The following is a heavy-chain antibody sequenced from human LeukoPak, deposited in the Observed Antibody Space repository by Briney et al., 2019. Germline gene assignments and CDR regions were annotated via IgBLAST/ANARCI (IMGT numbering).Heavy chain of an antibody. D-gene: IGHD1-26*01. Sequence: GGSLRLSCAASTFTFSNYAMSWVRQAPGKGLEWVSGISGSGGSTHYADSVKGRFTISRDNSKNTLYLQMNSLRAEDTAVYYCAKASELARGDDAFDIWGQGTMVTVSS. CDR3: AKASELARGDDAFDI. CDR2: ISGSGGST. V-gene: IGHV3-23*01. J-gene: IGHJ3*02. CDR1: TFTFSNYA.